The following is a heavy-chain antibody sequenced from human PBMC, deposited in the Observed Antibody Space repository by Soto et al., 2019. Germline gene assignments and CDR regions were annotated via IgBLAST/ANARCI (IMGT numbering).Heavy chain of an antibody. CDR1: GFTFSSYG. CDR3: AKVTGGMILCFGELSNQAI. CDR2: ISYDGSNK. J-gene: IGHJ4*02. D-gene: IGHD3-10*01. Sequence: GGSLRLSCAASGFTFSSYGMHWVRQAPGKGLEWVAVISYDGSNKYYADSVKGRFTISRDNAKNTLYLQMNSVRAEDTAVYYCAKVTGGMILCFGELSNQAIWGQGTLVTVSS. V-gene: IGHV3-30*18.